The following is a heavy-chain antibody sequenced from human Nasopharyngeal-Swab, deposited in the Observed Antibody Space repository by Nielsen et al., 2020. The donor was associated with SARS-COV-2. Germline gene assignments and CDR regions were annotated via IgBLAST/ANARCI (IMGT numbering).Heavy chain of an antibody. D-gene: IGHD6-13*01. J-gene: IGHJ2*01. Sequence: GGSLRLSCAASGFTFSGYGMHWVRQAPGKGLEWVAVIWYDGSNKYYADSVKGRFTISRDNSKNTLYLQMNSLRAEDTAVYYCARGQESYSSSWLNWYFDLWGRGTLVTVSS. V-gene: IGHV3-33*01. CDR1: GFTFSGYG. CDR3: ARGQESYSSSWLNWYFDL. CDR2: IWYDGSNK.